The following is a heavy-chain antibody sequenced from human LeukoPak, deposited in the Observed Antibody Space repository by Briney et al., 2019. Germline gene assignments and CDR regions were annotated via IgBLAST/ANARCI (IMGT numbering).Heavy chain of an antibody. CDR2: NYYSGST. J-gene: IGHJ4*02. Sequence: SETLALICSVSGGSISSYYWSWIRHPPGKGLEWIGYNYYSGSTNYNPSLKSRVTISVDTSKNQFSLKLSSVTAADTAVYYCARGAIFPYWGQGTLVTVSS. CDR1: GGSISSYY. V-gene: IGHV4-59*01. CDR3: ARGAIFPY. D-gene: IGHD3-9*01.